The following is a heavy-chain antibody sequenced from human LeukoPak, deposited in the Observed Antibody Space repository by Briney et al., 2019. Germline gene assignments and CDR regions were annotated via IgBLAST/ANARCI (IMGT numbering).Heavy chain of an antibody. CDR2: ISYDGSNK. Sequence: GGSLRLSCAASGSTFSSYAMHWVRQAPGKGLEWVAVISYDGSNKYYADSVKGRFTISRDNSKNTLYLQMNSLRAEDTAVYYCAREMQQLVPYGMDVWGQGTTVTVSS. V-gene: IGHV3-30-3*01. CDR1: GSTFSSYA. J-gene: IGHJ6*02. CDR3: AREMQQLVPYGMDV. D-gene: IGHD6-13*01.